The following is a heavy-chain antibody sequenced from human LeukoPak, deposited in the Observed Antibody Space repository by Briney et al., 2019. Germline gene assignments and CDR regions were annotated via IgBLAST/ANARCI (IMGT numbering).Heavy chain of an antibody. CDR3: ARSIGYCSGGSCYSPRYGMDV. CDR1: GGSIGSYY. D-gene: IGHD2-15*01. Sequence: SETLSLTCTVSGGSIGSYYWSWIRQPPGKGLEWIGYIYYSGSTNYNPSLKSRVTISVDTSKNQFSLKLSSVTAADTAVYYCARSIGYCSGGSCYSPRYGMDVWGQGTTVTVSS. J-gene: IGHJ6*02. V-gene: IGHV4-59*08. CDR2: IYYSGST.